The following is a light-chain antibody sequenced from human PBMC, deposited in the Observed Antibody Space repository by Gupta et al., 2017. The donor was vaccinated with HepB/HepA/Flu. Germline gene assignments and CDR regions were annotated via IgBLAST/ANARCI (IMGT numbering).Light chain of an antibody. V-gene: IGKV1-16*02. CDR2: AAS. CDR1: QGIGNY. J-gene: IGKJ5*01. Sequence: DIQMTQSPSSLSASVGDRVTITCLACQGIGNYIAWFQQKPGAAPKSLIYAASSLQSGVPSKFSGSVSATDFTLTISNLQPEDFATYYCQQYHSYPLTFGQGTRLEIK. CDR3: QQYHSYPLT.